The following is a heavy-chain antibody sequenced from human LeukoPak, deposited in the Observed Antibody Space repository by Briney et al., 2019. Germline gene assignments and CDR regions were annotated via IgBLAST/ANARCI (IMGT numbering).Heavy chain of an antibody. Sequence: GASVKVSCKASGYTFTTFDINWVRQAPGQGLEWMGWMNPNSGGTNYAQNFQGRVTMTRDTSISTAYMELSTLRSDDTAVYYCARKQYPYYSDSRGPFDSWGQGTLVTVSS. D-gene: IGHD3-22*01. J-gene: IGHJ5*01. CDR1: GYTFTTFD. CDR2: MNPNSGGT. V-gene: IGHV1-2*02. CDR3: ARKQYPYYSDSRGPFDS.